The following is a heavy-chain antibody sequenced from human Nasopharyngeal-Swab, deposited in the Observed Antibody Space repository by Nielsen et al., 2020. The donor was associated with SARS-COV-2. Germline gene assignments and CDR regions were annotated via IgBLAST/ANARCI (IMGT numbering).Heavy chain of an antibody. CDR2: IYSGGTI. Sequence: GESLKISCAASGFTVSSNYMSWVRQAPGKGLEWVSVIYSGGTIYYADSVKGRFTISRDNSKNTLYLQMNSLRAEDTAVYYCARGGVTIFGVVILDGFDIWGQGTMVTVSS. V-gene: IGHV3-53*01. CDR3: ARGGVTIFGVVILDGFDI. CDR1: GFTVSSNY. D-gene: IGHD3-3*01. J-gene: IGHJ3*02.